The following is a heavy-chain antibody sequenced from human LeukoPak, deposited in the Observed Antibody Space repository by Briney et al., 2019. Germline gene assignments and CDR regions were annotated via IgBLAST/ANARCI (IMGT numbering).Heavy chain of an antibody. CDR3: ARDRAALARMGGMDV. CDR2: ISRSSSHI. D-gene: IGHD5-12*01. CDR1: GFTFSTYD. J-gene: IGHJ6*02. V-gene: IGHV3-21*01. Sequence: PGGSLRLSCAASGFTFSTYDMNWVRQAPGKGQEWVAYISRSSSHIYYADSMKGRLTISRDNARSSVYLQMDSLRDEDTAIYYCARDRAALARMGGMDVWGQGTTVTVFS.